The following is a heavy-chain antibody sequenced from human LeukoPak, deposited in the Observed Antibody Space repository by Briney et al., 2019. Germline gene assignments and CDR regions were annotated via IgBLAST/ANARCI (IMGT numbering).Heavy chain of an antibody. V-gene: IGHV1-2*04. CDR2: INPNSGGT. J-gene: IGHJ5*02. CDR3: ARGGGSSWSKIYNWFDP. Sequence: ASVKVSCKASGYTFTGYYMHWVRQAPGQGLEWMGWINPNSGGTNYAQKFQGWVTMTRDTSISTAYMELSRLRSDDTAVYYCARGGGSSWSKIYNWFDPWGQGTLATVSS. D-gene: IGHD6-13*01. CDR1: GYTFTGYY.